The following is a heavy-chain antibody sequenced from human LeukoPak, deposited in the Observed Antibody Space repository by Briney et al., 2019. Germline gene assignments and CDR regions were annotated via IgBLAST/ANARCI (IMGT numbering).Heavy chain of an antibody. CDR1: GYTFTGYY. CDR2: INPNSGGT. V-gene: IGHV1-2*02. CDR3: AREWRRDAFDI. J-gene: IGHJ3*02. D-gene: IGHD3-3*01. Sequence: ASVKVSCKASGYTFTGYYMHWVRQAPGQGLEWMGWINPNSGGTNYAQKFRGRVTMTRDTSINTAYMELRGLRSGDTAVYYCAREWRRDAFDIWGQGTMVTVSS.